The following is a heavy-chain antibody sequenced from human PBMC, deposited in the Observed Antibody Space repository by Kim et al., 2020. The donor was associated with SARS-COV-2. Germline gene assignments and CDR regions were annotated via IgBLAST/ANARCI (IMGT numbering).Heavy chain of an antibody. CDR2: IDPSDSYT. D-gene: IGHD2-8*01. J-gene: IGHJ4*02. CDR3: ARHYCTNGVCDLSLVDY. V-gene: IGHV5-10-1*01. Sequence: GESLKISCKGSGYSFTSYWISWVRQMPGKGLEWMGRIDPSDSYTNYSPSFQGHVTISADKSISTAYLQWSSLKASDTAMYYCARHYCTNGVCDLSLVDYWGQGTLVTVSS. CDR1: GYSFTSYW.